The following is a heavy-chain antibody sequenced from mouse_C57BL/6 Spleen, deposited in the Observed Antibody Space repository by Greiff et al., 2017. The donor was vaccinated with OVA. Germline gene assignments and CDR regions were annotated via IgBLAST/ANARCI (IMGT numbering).Heavy chain of an antibody. J-gene: IGHJ4*01. Sequence: EVQLQQSGPELVKPGASVKMSCKASGYTFTDYNMHWVKQSHGKSLEWIGYINPNNGGTSYKQKFKGKATLTVNKSSSTAYMELRSLTSEDSAVYYCALNYYGSSSAYAMDYWGQGTSVTVSS. CDR2: INPNNGGT. V-gene: IGHV1-22*01. CDR3: ALNYYGSSSAYAMDY. CDR1: GYTFTDYN. D-gene: IGHD1-1*01.